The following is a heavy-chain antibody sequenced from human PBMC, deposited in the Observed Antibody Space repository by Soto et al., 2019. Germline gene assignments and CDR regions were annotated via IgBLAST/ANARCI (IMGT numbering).Heavy chain of an antibody. CDR3: ARSREFDY. CDR2: IFPSGTT. J-gene: IGHJ4*02. Sequence: SETLSLTCGVSGGSLSGATYSWNWIRQPPGKGLDWIGYIFPSGTTYYNPSLKSRVTISIDVSKNQFSLSLRSLTAADTAVYYCARSREFDYWSQGTLVTVSS. CDR1: GGSLSGATYS. V-gene: IGHV4-30-2*01.